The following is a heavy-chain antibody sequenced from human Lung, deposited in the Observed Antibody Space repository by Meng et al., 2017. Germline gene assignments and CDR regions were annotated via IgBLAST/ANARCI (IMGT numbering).Heavy chain of an antibody. CDR1: GGSFSDYY. Sequence: HVHLQLWVAGLLNPSEPLSLPCVVSGGSFSDYYWSWIRQPPGKGLEWIGEINHSGSTNYNPSLGSRATISVDTSQNNLSLKLSSVTAADSAVYYCARGPTTMAHDFDYWGQGTLVTVSS. D-gene: IGHD4-11*01. V-gene: IGHV4-34*01. CDR2: INHSGST. CDR3: ARGPTTMAHDFDY. J-gene: IGHJ4*02.